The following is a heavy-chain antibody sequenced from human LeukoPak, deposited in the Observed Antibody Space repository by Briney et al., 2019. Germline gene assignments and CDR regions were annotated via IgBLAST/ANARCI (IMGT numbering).Heavy chain of an antibody. J-gene: IGHJ6*02. CDR3: ARGPLYYDFWSGSYYYGMDV. V-gene: IGHV4-34*01. D-gene: IGHD3-3*01. CDR1: GGSFSGYY. CDR2: INHSGRT. Sequence: PSETLSLTCAVYGGSFSGYYWSWIRRPPGRGLEWIGEINHSGRTNYNPSLKSRVTISVDTSKNQFSLKLSSVTAADTAVYYCARGPLYYDFWSGSYYYGMDVWGQGTTVTVSS.